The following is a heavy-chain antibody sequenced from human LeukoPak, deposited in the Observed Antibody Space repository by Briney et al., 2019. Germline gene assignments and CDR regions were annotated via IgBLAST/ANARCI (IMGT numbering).Heavy chain of an antibody. CDR3: ARAYSPPQWSPFDY. CDR1: GDSISSSSSY. J-gene: IGHJ4*02. D-gene: IGHD6-13*01. V-gene: IGHV4-39*07. CDR2: IYYSGST. Sequence: SETLSLTCTVSGDSISSSSSYWGWIRQPPGKGLEWIGSIYYSGSTYYNTSLKSRVTISVDTSKNQFSLKLSSVTAADTAVYYCARAYSPPQWSPFDYWGQGTLVTVSS.